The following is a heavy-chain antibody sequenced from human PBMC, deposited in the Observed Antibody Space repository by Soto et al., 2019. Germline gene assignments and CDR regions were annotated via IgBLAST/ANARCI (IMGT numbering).Heavy chain of an antibody. D-gene: IGHD4-4*01. CDR1: GGSFSGYY. CDR3: ARGLQFRVYYYYGMDV. CDR2: INHSGST. J-gene: IGHJ6*01. V-gene: IGHV4-34*01. Sequence: SETLSLTFAVYGGSFSGYYWSCIRQPPWKGLEWIGEINHSGSTNYNPSLKSRVTISVDTSKNQFSLKLSSVTAADTAVYYCARGLQFRVYYYYGMDVWGQGTKVTVSS.